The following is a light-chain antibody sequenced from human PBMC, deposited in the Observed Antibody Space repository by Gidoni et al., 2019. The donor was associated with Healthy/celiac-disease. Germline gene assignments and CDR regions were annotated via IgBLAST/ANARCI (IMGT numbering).Light chain of an antibody. CDR2: GAS. V-gene: IGKV3-20*01. CDR1: QSVSSSY. J-gene: IGKJ5*01. CDR3: QQYGSSPLT. Sequence: SQSVSSSYLAWYQQKPGQAPRLLIYGASSRATGIPDRFSGSGSGTDFTLTISRLEPEDFAVYYCQQYGSSPLTFGQGTRLEIK.